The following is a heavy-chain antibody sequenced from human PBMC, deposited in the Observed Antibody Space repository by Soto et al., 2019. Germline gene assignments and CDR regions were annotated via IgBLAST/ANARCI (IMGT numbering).Heavy chain of an antibody. Sequence: SETLSLTCAVSGGSISSGGYSWSWIRQPPGKGLEWIGYIYHSGSTYYNLSLKSRVTISIDTSKNQVSLKVNSVTAADTAVYYCARDHPHSYGVYYFDYWGQGTPVTVSS. CDR1: GGSISSGGYS. D-gene: IGHD5-18*01. J-gene: IGHJ4*02. V-gene: IGHV4-30-2*01. CDR3: ARDHPHSYGVYYFDY. CDR2: IYHSGST.